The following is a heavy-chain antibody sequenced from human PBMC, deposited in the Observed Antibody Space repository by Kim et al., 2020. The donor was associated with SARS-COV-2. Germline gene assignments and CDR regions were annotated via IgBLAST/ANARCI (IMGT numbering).Heavy chain of an antibody. Sequence: ASVKVSCKASGFPFTNYYIHWFRQAPGQRLEWMGIINPAINSTTYAQKFQGRVTMTRDTSTSTVYMELSSLRSEDTAVYYCARDLKAGTTIFGAVIPGNFYYAMDVWGQGTTVIVSS. J-gene: IGHJ6*02. CDR1: GFPFTNYY. D-gene: IGHD3-3*01. CDR2: INPAINST. V-gene: IGHV1-46*01. CDR3: ARDLKAGTTIFGAVIPGNFYYAMDV.